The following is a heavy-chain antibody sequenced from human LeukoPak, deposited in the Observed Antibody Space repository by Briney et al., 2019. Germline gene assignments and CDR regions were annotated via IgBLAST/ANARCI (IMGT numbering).Heavy chain of an antibody. D-gene: IGHD3-3*01. CDR3: ARALSDDFWSGYQDY. CDR1: GYTFTSYG. Sequence: ASVKVSCKASGYTFTSYGISWVRQAPGQGLEWMGWISAYNGNTNYAQKLQGRVTMTIDTSTSTAYMELRSLRSDDTAVYYCARALSDDFWSGYQDYWGQGTLVTVSS. CDR2: ISAYNGNT. J-gene: IGHJ4*02. V-gene: IGHV1-18*01.